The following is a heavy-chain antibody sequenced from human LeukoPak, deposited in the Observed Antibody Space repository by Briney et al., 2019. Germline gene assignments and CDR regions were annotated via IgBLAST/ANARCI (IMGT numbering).Heavy chain of an antibody. J-gene: IGHJ4*02. D-gene: IGHD6-13*01. V-gene: IGHV4-31*03. CDR2: IYYSGST. CDR3: ARGDIAAAGRADY. CDR1: GGSISSGGYS. Sequence: SETLSLTCTVSGGSISSGGYSWSWIRQHPGKGLEWIGYIYYSGSTYYNPSLKSRVTISVDTSKNQFSLKLSSVTAADTAVYYCARGDIAAAGRADYWGQGTLVTVSS.